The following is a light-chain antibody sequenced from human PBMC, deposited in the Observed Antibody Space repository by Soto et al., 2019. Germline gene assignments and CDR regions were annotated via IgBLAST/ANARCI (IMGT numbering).Light chain of an antibody. J-gene: IGLJ1*01. CDR3: SSYTRSSTPYV. CDR2: DVS. V-gene: IGLV2-14*01. CDR1: SSDVGGYNY. Sequence: QSVLTQPASVSGSPGQSITISCTGTSSDVGGYNYVSWYQQHPGKAPKLMIYDVSNRPSGVSNRFSGSKSGNTASLTISGLQAEDEADYYCSSYTRSSTPYVFGTGTKVPV.